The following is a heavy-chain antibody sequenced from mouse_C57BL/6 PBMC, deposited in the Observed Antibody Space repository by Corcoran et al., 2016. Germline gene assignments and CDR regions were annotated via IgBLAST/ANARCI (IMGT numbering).Heavy chain of an antibody. CDR2: IDPANGNT. CDR3: ARSGLTGLTPHYFDY. V-gene: IGHV14-3*01. J-gene: IGHJ2*01. CDR1: GFNIKNTY. Sequence: EVQLQQSVAELVRPGASVKLSCTASGFNIKNTYMHWVKQRPEQGLEWIGRIDPANGNTKYAPKFQGKAAITADTSSNTAYLQLSSLTSEDTAIYYCARSGLTGLTPHYFDYWGQGTTLTVSS. D-gene: IGHD4-1*01.